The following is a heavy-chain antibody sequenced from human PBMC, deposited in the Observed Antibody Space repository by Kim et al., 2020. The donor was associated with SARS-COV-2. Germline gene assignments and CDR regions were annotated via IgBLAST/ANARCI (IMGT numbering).Heavy chain of an antibody. Sequence: GGSLRLSCAASGFTFSSYAMSWVRQAPGKGLEWVSAISGSGGSTYYADSVKGRFTISRDNSKNTLYLQMNSLRAEDTAVYYCATCNPYSSGWLDAFDIWGQGTMVTVSS. CDR2: ISGSGGST. J-gene: IGHJ3*02. CDR1: GFTFSSYA. D-gene: IGHD6-19*01. CDR3: ATCNPYSSGWLDAFDI. V-gene: IGHV3-23*01.